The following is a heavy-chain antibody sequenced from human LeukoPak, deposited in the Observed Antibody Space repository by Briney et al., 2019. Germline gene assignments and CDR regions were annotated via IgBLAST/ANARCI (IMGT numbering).Heavy chain of an antibody. J-gene: IGHJ4*02. D-gene: IGHD3-9*01. V-gene: IGHV1-46*01. CDR2: INPSGGNT. CDR3: AAGSSYYDMYY. CDR1: GYTFPSYY. Sequence: ASVKVSCKASGYTFPSYYMHWVRQAPGQGLEWMGVINPSGGNTNSAQKFQERVTITRDMSTSTAYMELSSLRSEDTAVYYCAAGSSYYDMYYWGQGTLVTVSS.